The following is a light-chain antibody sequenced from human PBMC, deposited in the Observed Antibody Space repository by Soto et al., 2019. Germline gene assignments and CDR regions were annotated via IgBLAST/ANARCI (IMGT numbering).Light chain of an antibody. J-gene: IGLJ1*01. CDR2: DVS. V-gene: IGLV2-14*01. CDR3: SSYTSSSTPRV. Sequence: QSVLTQPASVSGSPGQSITISCTGTSSDVGGYNYVSWYQQHPGKAPKLMIYDVSNRPSGVSNRVSGSKSGNTASLTISGLQAEEEADYYCSSYTSSSTPRVFGTGTKVTVL. CDR1: SSDVGGYNY.